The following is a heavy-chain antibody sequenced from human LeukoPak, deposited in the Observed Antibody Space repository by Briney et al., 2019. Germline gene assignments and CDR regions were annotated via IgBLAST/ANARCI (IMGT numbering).Heavy chain of an antibody. CDR2: MNPNSGNT. Sequence: GASVKVSCKASGYTFTSYDINWVRQATGQGLEWMGWMNPNSGNTGYAQKFQGRVTMTRNTSISTAYMELSRLRSEDTAVYYCARGKEQWPGGVYYYYGMDVWGQGTTVTVSS. D-gene: IGHD6-19*01. CDR3: ARGKEQWPGGVYYYYGMDV. J-gene: IGHJ6*02. V-gene: IGHV1-8*01. CDR1: GYTFTSYD.